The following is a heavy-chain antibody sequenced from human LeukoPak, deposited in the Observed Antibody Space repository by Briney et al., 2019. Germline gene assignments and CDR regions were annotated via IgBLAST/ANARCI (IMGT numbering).Heavy chain of an antibody. CDR3: ARGGMTYYYDSRGSESDY. D-gene: IGHD3-22*01. V-gene: IGHV1-8*01. CDR1: GYTFTSYD. CDR2: MNPNSGNT. J-gene: IGHJ4*02. Sequence: ASVKVSCAASGYTFTSYDINWVRQAPEQGLEWMGWMNPNSGNTGYAQTFQGRVTMTRNTSISTAYMELSSLRSEDTAVYYCARGGMTYYYDSRGSESDYWGQGTLVTVSS.